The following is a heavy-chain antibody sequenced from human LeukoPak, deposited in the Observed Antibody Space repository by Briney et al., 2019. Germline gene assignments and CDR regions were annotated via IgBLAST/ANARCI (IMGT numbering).Heavy chain of an antibody. CDR3: ARDEYRSRWLHP. D-gene: IGHD5-24*01. CDR2: IKGDGSEK. Sequence: PGGSLRLSCAASGFTFSSYWMSWVRLAPGKGQEWEDNIKGDGSEKWYADSVKGRFPISRDNAQNSVHLQMNSLRAEDTAVYHCARDEYRSRWLHPWGQGTLVTVTS. V-gene: IGHV3-7*01. CDR1: GFTFSSYW. J-gene: IGHJ5*02.